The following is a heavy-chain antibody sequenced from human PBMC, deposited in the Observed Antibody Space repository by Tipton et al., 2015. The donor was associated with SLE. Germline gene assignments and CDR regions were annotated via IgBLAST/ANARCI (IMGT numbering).Heavy chain of an antibody. V-gene: IGHV4-61*05. Sequence: LRLSCTVSGDTIDGNTYFWDWIRQPPGKGLEWIGYIYHSGYSSTNYNPSLKSRVTMSVDRSKNQFSLKVTSVTAADTAVYYCASAPHPYYFDYWGQGTLVTVSS. CDR3: ASAPHPYYFDY. CDR2: IYHSGYSST. CDR1: GDTIDGNTYF. J-gene: IGHJ4*02.